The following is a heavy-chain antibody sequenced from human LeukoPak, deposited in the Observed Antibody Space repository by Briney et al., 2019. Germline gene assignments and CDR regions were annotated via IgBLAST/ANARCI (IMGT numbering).Heavy chain of an antibody. CDR1: GGSFSGYY. Sequence: SETLSLTCAVYGGSFSGYYWSWIRQPPGKGLEWIGEINHSGSTNYNPSLKSRVTISVDTSKSQFSLKLSSVTAADTAVYYCAILGGDASIDYWGQGTLVTVSS. D-gene: IGHD4-17*01. CDR3: AILGGDASIDY. V-gene: IGHV4-34*01. J-gene: IGHJ4*02. CDR2: INHSGST.